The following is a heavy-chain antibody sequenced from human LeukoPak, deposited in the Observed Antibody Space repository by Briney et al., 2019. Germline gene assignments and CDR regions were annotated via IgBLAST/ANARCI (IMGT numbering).Heavy chain of an antibody. J-gene: IGHJ4*02. V-gene: IGHV3-23*01. CDR1: GFTFSTYA. Sequence: GSLRLSCGAFGFTFSTYAMSWVRQAPGKGLEWVSGISDSGGSRHFADSVKGRFTISRDNSKNSLYLQMNSLRAEDTAVYYCAKGPKKQMVGSRGYYFDFWGQGTLVTVSS. CDR3: AKGPKKQMVGSRGYYFDF. D-gene: IGHD6-13*01. CDR2: ISDSGGSR.